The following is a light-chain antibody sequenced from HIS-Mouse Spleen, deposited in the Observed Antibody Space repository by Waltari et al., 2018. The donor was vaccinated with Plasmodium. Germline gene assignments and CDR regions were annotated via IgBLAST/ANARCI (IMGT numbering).Light chain of an antibody. J-gene: IGLJ3*02. V-gene: IGLV3-25*03. CDR3: QSADSSGTPNWV. CDR1: ALPKQY. Sequence: SYELTQPPSVSVSPGQTARIPCSGDALPKQYAYWYQQKPGQAPVLVIYKDSERPSGIPERFSGSSSGTTVTLTISGVKAEDEADYYWQSADSSGTPNWVFGGGTKLTVL. CDR2: KDS.